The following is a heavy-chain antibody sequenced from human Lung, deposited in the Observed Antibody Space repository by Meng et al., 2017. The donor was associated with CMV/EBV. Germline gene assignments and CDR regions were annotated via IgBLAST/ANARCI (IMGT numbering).Heavy chain of an antibody. D-gene: IGHD3-16*01. CDR1: GFTFSSYS. Sequence: GEXXKISCAASGFTFSSYSMNWVRQAPGKGLEWISYISSGSSTIYYADSVKGRFSISRDNAEKTLYLHVNNLRGEDTAVYYCAKGGGAGRSAYDYWGQGTLVTVSS. CDR2: ISSGSSTI. CDR3: AKGGGAGRSAYDY. V-gene: IGHV3-48*04. J-gene: IGHJ4*02.